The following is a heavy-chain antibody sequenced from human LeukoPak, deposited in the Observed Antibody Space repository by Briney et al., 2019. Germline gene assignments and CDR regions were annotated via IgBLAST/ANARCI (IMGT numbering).Heavy chain of an antibody. CDR2: IKEDGSRE. CDR3: ARDSPGYGAYVS. D-gene: IGHD5-12*01. J-gene: IGHJ1*01. CDR1: GFTFSTYW. Sequence: GGSLRLSCAASGFTFSTYWMTWVRQAPGKGLEWVANIKEDGSREYYVDSVKGRFTISRDNAKHSLYLQMDNLTAEDTAVYYCARDSPGYGAYVSWGQGTLVSVSS. V-gene: IGHV3-7*01.